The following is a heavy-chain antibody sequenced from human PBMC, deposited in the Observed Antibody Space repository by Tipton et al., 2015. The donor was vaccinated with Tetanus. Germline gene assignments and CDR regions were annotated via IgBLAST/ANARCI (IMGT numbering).Heavy chain of an antibody. CDR2: IFDTGST. D-gene: IGHD6-19*01. CDR1: GGSISSFY. J-gene: IGHJ4*02. CDR3: ARYSSGWYIDY. V-gene: IGHV4-59*12. Sequence: TLSLTCTVSGGSISSFYWTWIRQPPGKGLEWIGYIFDTGSTNYNPSLKSRVTMSVDTSKNQFSLQLNSVTPEDTAVYYCARYSSGWYIDYWGQGTLVTVSS.